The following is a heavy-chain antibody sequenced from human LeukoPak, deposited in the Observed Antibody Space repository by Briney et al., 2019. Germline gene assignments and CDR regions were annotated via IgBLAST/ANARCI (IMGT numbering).Heavy chain of an antibody. J-gene: IGHJ4*02. CDR3: SRWTTVTTFDY. V-gene: IGHV3-49*04. Sequence: GGSLRLSCAASGFTFDDYAMSWVRQPPGEGLEWVGSFTGRTYGGTTEYAASVRGRFTISIDESKSTAYLQMNSLTAEDTATYYCSRWTTVTTFDYWGRGTLVTVSS. CDR1: GFTFDDYA. D-gene: IGHD4-17*01. CDR2: FTGRTYGGTT.